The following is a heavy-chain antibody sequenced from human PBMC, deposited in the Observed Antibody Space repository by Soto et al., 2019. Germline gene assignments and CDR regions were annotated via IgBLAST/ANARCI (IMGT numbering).Heavy chain of an antibody. Sequence: TSETLSLTCTFSGCSISSGDYYWSWIRQPPGKGLEWIGYIYYSGSTYYNPSLKSRVTISVDTSKNQFSLKLSSVTAADTAVYYCASSGYCSGGSCYSKYYFDYWGQGTLVTVSS. CDR3: ASSGYCSGGSCYSKYYFDY. CDR2: IYYSGST. J-gene: IGHJ4*02. V-gene: IGHV4-30-4*01. CDR1: GCSISSGDYY. D-gene: IGHD2-15*01.